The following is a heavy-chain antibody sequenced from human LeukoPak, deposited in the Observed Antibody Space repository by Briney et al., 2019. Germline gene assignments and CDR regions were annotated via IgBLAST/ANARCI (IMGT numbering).Heavy chain of an antibody. V-gene: IGHV4-38-2*02. Sequence: SETLSLTCIVSGYSISSGYYWAWIRQSPGKGLEWIGSILHSGSTHYNPSLNSRVTISVDTSKNQFSLKLSSVTAADTAVYYCSRHTSHYSVSIGYYAFDMWGQGTMVTVSS. J-gene: IGHJ3*02. CDR1: GYSISSGYY. CDR3: SRHTSHYSVSIGYYAFDM. CDR2: ILHSGST. D-gene: IGHD3-22*01.